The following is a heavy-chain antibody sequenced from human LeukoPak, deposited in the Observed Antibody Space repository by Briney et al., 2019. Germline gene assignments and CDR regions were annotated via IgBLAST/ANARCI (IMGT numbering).Heavy chain of an antibody. CDR1: GFTFSNYG. Sequence: GGSLRLSCGASGFTFSNYGMHWVRQAPGKGLEWVAFIRHHGGNVYYADSVKGRFTISRENSKNTLYLQMNSLRGEDTAVYYCAALTMIRGVIGYWGQGTLVAVSS. CDR2: IRHHGGNV. D-gene: IGHD3-10*01. J-gene: IGHJ4*02. CDR3: AALTMIRGVIGY. V-gene: IGHV3-30*02.